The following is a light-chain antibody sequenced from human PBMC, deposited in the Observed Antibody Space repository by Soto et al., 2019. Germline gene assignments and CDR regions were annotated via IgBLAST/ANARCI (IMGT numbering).Light chain of an antibody. J-gene: IGLJ1*01. CDR2: DVS. CDR3: FSRTSSTIRTTLYL. V-gene: IGLV2-14*01. CDR1: SSDIGGYNS. Sequence: QSALTQSASMSGSPGQSITISCTGSSSDIGGYNSVSWYQQHPGKAPKLMIYDVSNRPSEVSNRFSGSKSGNTASLTISGLQAEDEADYYCFSRTSSTIRTTLYLFGTGTKVTVL.